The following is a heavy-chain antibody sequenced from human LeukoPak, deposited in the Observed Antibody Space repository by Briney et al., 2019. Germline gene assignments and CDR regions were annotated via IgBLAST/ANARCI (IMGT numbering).Heavy chain of an antibody. D-gene: IGHD3-10*01. V-gene: IGHV1-24*01. Sequence: GASVKVSCKDSGYTLTELSMHWVRQAPGNGLEWMGGLDPEDGETIYAQKFQGRVTMTEDTSTDTAYMELSSLRSEDTAVYYCATARVNSVGNVWFDPWGQGTLVTVSS. CDR1: GYTLTELS. J-gene: IGHJ5*02. CDR3: ATARVNSVGNVWFDP. CDR2: LDPEDGET.